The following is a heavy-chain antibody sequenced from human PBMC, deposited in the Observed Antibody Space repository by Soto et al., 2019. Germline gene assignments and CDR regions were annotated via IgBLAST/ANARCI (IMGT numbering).Heavy chain of an antibody. CDR2: ISGSGGST. J-gene: IGHJ4*02. CDR3: AKDPRDSGYEGEPFDD. V-gene: IGHV3-23*01. CDR1: GFTFSSYA. D-gene: IGHD5-12*01. Sequence: PGGSLRLSCAASGFTFSSYAMSWVRQAPGKGLEWVSAISGSGGSTYYADSVKGRFTISRDNSKNTLYLQMNSLRAEDTAVYYCAKDPRDSGYEGEPFDDWGQGSLVTVSS.